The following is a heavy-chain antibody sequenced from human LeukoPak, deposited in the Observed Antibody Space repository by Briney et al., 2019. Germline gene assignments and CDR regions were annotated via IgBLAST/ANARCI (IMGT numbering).Heavy chain of an antibody. CDR1: GFTFSSYS. D-gene: IGHD2-15*01. Sequence: PGRSLRLSCAASGFTFSSYSMNWVRQAPGKGLEWVSSISSSSSYIYYADSVKGRFTISRDNAKNSLYLQMNSLRAEDTAVYYCARHSPLRYCSGGSCSSYMDVWGKGTTVTVSS. CDR3: ARHSPLRYCSGGSCSSYMDV. CDR2: ISSSSSYI. V-gene: IGHV3-21*01. J-gene: IGHJ6*03.